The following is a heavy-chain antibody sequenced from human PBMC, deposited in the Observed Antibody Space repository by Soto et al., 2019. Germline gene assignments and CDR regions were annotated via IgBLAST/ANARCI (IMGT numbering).Heavy chain of an antibody. J-gene: IGHJ6*02. Sequence: QVTLKESGPVLVKPTETLTLTCTVSGFSLSNARMGVSWIRQPPGKALEWLAHIFSNDEKSYSTSLKSRLTISKDTSKSQVVITRTNMDPVDTATYYCAASNRIAARLGPYYYYGGMDVWGQGTTVTVSS. CDR3: AASNRIAARLGPYYYYGGMDV. CDR1: GFSLSNARMG. V-gene: IGHV2-26*01. D-gene: IGHD6-6*01. CDR2: IFSNDEK.